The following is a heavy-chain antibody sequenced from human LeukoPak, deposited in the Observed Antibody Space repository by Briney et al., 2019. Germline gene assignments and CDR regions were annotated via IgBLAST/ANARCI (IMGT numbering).Heavy chain of an antibody. J-gene: IGHJ4*02. CDR3: ARDQLYCTGGICYFDN. Sequence: GRSLRLSCAASGFTFSSYGMHWVRQAPGKGLVWVSRINSDGRSTSSADSVKGRFTISRDNAKNTLYLQMNSLRTEDTAVYYCARDQLYCTGGICYFDNWGQGTPVTVSS. CDR2: INSDGRST. D-gene: IGHD2-8*02. CDR1: GFTFSSYG. V-gene: IGHV3-74*01.